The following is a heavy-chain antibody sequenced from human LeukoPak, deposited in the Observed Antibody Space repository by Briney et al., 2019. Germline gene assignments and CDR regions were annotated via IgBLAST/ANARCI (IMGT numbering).Heavy chain of an antibody. CDR1: GGSLFSYY. J-gene: IGHJ4*02. CDR3: ARHLNNCGDDCYIFDY. D-gene: IGHD2-21*01. V-gene: IGHV4-59*08. Sequence: KPSETPSLTCTVSGGSLFSYYWSWVREPPREGLGWVGYIYYSGSTNYNPSLKSRVTISVDTSKNQFSLRVSSVTAADTAVYYCARHLNNCGDDCYIFDYWGQGTLVTVSS. CDR2: IYYSGST.